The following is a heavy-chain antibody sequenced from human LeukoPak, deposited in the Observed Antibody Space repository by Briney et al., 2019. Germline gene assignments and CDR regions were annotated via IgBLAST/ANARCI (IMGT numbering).Heavy chain of an antibody. CDR2: IYYSGST. CDR3: ARQVYYYYYGMDV. J-gene: IGHJ6*02. CDR1: GGSISSSSYY. Sequence: KPSETLSLTCTVSGGSISSSSYYWGWIRQPPGKGLEWIGSIYYSGSTYYNPSLKSRVTISVDTSKNQFSLKLSSVTAADTAVYYCARQVYYYYYGMDVWGQGTTVTVSS. V-gene: IGHV4-39*01.